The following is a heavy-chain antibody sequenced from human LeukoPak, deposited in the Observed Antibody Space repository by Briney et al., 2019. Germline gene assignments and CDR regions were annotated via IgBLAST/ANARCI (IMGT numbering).Heavy chain of an antibody. V-gene: IGHV4-34*01. CDR2: INHSGST. Sequence: SETLSLTCAVYGGSFSGYYWSWIRHPPGKGLEWIGEINHSGSTNYNPSLKSRATISVDTSKNQFSLKLSSVTAADTAVYYCARARYCSSTSCYTFDYWGQGTLVTVSS. CDR1: GGSFSGYY. J-gene: IGHJ4*02. CDR3: ARARYCSSTSCYTFDY. D-gene: IGHD2-2*02.